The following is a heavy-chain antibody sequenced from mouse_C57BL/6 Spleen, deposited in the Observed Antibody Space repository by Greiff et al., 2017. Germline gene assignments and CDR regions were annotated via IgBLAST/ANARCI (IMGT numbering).Heavy chain of an antibody. V-gene: IGHV1-52*01. D-gene: IGHD1-1*01. Sequence: VQLQQPGAELVRPGSSVKLSCKASGYTFTSYWMHWVKQRPIQGLEWIGNIDPSDSETHYNQKFKDKATLTVDKSSSTAYMQLSSLTSEDSAVYYCARDYGSSYGFAYWGTGTTVTVSS. CDR2: IDPSDSET. CDR1: GYTFTSYW. J-gene: IGHJ1*03. CDR3: ARDYGSSYGFAY.